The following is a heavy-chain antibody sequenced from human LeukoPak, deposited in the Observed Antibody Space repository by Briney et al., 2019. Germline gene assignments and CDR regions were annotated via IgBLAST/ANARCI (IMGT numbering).Heavy chain of an antibody. J-gene: IGHJ4*02. CDR2: IIPIFGTA. V-gene: IGHV1-69*13. CDR1: GGIFSSYA. Sequence: SVKVSCKASGGIFSSYAISWVRQAPGQGLEWMGGIIPIFGTANYAQKFQGRVTITADESTSTAYMELSSLRAEDTAVYYCARYGGNRDYDSSGYDYWGQGTLVTVSS. D-gene: IGHD3-22*01. CDR3: ARYGGNRDYDSSGYDY.